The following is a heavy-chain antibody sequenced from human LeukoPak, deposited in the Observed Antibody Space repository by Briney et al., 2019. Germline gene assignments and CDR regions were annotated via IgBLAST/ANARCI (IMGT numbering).Heavy chain of an antibody. D-gene: IGHD3-10*02. CDR3: AELGITMIGGV. CDR1: GFSVSSNA. Sequence: GGSLRLSCEASGFSVSSNAMAWVRQAPGKGLEWVSGLGSDGRTHYADSVKGRFTISRDNAKNSLYLQMNSLRAEDTAVYYCAELGITMIGGVWGKGTTVTISS. CDR2: LGSDGRT. J-gene: IGHJ6*04. V-gene: IGHV3-23*01.